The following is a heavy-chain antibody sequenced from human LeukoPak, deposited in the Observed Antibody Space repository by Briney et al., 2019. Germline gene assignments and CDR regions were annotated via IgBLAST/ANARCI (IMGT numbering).Heavy chain of an antibody. CDR1: GGTFSSYA. J-gene: IGHJ5*02. V-gene: IGHV1-69*04. CDR3: ARDWVMITFGGVNPWFDP. Sequence: SVKVSCKASGGTFSSYAISWVRQAPGQGLEWMGRIIPILGIANYAQKFQGRVTITADRSTSTAYMELSSLRSEDTAVYYCARDWVMITFGGVNPWFDPWGQGTLVTVSS. D-gene: IGHD3-16*01. CDR2: IIPILGIA.